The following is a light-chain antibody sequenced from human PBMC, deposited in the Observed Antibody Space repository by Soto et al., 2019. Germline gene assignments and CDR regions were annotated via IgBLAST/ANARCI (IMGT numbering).Light chain of an antibody. Sequence: EIVLTQSPGTLSLSPGERATLSCRASQSVSSSYLAWYQQKPGQAPRLLIYGASIRATGIPDRFSGSGSGTDFTLTISRLEPEDFAMYDCQQYGSSPPITFGQGTRLEIK. V-gene: IGKV3-20*01. CDR2: GAS. CDR1: QSVSSSY. CDR3: QQYGSSPPIT. J-gene: IGKJ5*01.